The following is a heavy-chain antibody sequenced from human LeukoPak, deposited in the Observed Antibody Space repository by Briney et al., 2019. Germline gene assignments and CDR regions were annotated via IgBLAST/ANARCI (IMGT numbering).Heavy chain of an antibody. CDR1: GFTFSSYS. D-gene: IGHD4-17*01. CDR3: ARSRSVYGDYVFAHSRQDFDC. J-gene: IGHJ4*02. V-gene: IGHV3-48*01. Sequence: GGSLRLSCAASGFTFSSYSMNWVRQAPGKGLEWVSYISSSSSTIYYADSVKGRFTISRDNAKNSLYLQMNSLRAEDTAVYYCARSRSVYGDYVFAHSRQDFDCWGQGTLVTVSS. CDR2: ISSSSSTI.